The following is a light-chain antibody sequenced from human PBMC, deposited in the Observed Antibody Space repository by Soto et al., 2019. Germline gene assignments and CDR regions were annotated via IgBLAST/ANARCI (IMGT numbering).Light chain of an antibody. CDR1: QGISRY. J-gene: IGKJ4*01. Sequence: IQLTQSPSSLSASVGDRATITCRASQGISRYLAWYQQKPGKAPKLLIYAASTLQSGVPSRFSGSGSGTDFSLTISSLKSEDFAFFYCQQLNSYPLTFGGGNKVEIK. CDR2: AAS. CDR3: QQLNSYPLT. V-gene: IGKV1-9*01.